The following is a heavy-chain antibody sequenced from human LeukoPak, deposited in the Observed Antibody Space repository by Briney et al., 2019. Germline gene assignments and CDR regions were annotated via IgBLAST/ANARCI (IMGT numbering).Heavy chain of an antibody. V-gene: IGHV1-69*01. CDR1: GGTFSSYA. D-gene: IGHD3-22*01. CDR2: IIPIFGTA. J-gene: IGHJ6*02. Sequence: ASVKVSCKASGGTFSSYAISWVRQAPGQGLEWMGGIIPIFGTANYAQKFQGRVTITADESTSTAYMELSSLRSEDTAVYYCAGGTNYYDSSGYYYPYYYGMDVWGQGTTVTVSS. CDR3: AGGTNYYDSSGYYYPYYYGMDV.